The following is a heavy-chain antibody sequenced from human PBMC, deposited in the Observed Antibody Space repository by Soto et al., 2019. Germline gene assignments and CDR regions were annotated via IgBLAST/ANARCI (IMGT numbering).Heavy chain of an antibody. CDR1: GYTFTSYD. J-gene: IGHJ4*02. D-gene: IGHD4-17*01. V-gene: IGHV1-8*01. CDR3: ARGIPGDADFDY. CDR2: MNPNSGNT. Sequence: ASVKVSCKASGYTFTSYDINWVRQATGQELEWMGWMNPNSGNTGYAQKFQGRVTMTRNTSISTAYMKLSSLRSEDTAVYYCARGIPGDADFDYWGQGTLVTVSS.